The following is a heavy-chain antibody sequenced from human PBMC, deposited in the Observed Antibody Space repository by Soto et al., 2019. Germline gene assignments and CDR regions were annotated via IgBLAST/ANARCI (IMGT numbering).Heavy chain of an antibody. Sequence: ASVKVSCKASGYTFTSYYMHWVRQAPGQGLEWMGRIIPILNSVNYAQKFQGRVTITADKSTSTAYMELSSLRSEDTAVYYCAREKGSSGFDPWGQGTLVTV. CDR1: GYTFTSYY. CDR2: IIPILNSV. CDR3: AREKGSSGFDP. J-gene: IGHJ5*02. V-gene: IGHV1-69*08. D-gene: IGHD6-6*01.